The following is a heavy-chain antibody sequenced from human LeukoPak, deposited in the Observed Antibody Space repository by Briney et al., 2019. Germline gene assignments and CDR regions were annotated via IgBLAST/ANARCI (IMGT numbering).Heavy chain of an antibody. V-gene: IGHV3-48*03. CDR3: ARHLSSGWYWYYGMDV. Sequence: GGSLRLSCTASGFTFSSYEMNWVRQAPGKGLEWVSYISSSGSTIYYADSVKGRFTISRDNAKNSLYLQMNSLRAEDTAVYYCARHLSSGWYWYYGMDVWGQGTTVTVSS. J-gene: IGHJ6*02. CDR2: ISSSGSTI. D-gene: IGHD6-19*01. CDR1: GFTFSSYE.